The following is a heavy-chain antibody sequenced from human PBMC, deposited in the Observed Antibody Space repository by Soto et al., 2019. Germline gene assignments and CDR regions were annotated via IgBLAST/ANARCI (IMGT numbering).Heavy chain of an antibody. J-gene: IGHJ6*02. Sequence: PGGSLRLSCEASGFTFSTFWMHWVRQAPGKGLVWVSRINSDGSSTNYADSVKGRVTISRDNAKNMLYLQMNSLRAEDTAVYYCARERCRYCDWLITRTYYYYGMDVWGQGTTVTVSS. CDR3: ARERCRYCDWLITRTYYYYGMDV. V-gene: IGHV3-74*01. D-gene: IGHD3-9*01. CDR2: INSDGSST. CDR1: GFTFSTFW.